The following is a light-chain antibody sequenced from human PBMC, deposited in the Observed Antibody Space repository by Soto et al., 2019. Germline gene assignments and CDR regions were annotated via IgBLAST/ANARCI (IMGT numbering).Light chain of an antibody. V-gene: IGKV3-15*01. CDR1: QSVGSN. J-gene: IGKJ1*01. Sequence: EIVMTQSPATLSVSPGERATLSSRASQSVGSNLAWYQQKPGQAPRLLMYGASTRATGVPARFSGSGSGAEFTLTISSLQSEGFAVYYCQQYNNRPPWTFGQGTKVEIE. CDR2: GAS. CDR3: QQYNNRPPWT.